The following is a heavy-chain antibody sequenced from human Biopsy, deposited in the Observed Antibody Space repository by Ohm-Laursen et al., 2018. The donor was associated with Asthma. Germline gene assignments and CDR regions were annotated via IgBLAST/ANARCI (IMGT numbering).Heavy chain of an antibody. CDR3: ARDGPELPTELDY. CDR2: IKHDGTEK. D-gene: IGHD1-14*01. J-gene: IGHJ4*02. CDR1: GFTFDDYW. V-gene: IGHV3-7*01. Sequence: SLRLSCAAFGFTFDDYWMSWVRQVPGKGLEWVANIKHDGTEKNHVDSLKGRFTISRDNAKNSLYLQMNSLRAEDTAVYYCARDGPELPTELDYWGPGTLVTVSS.